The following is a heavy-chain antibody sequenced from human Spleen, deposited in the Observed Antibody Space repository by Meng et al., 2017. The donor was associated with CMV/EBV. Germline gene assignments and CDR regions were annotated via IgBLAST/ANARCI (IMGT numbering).Heavy chain of an antibody. V-gene: IGHV1-69*10. CDR1: GGTFSSYA. Sequence: SVKVSCKASGGTFSSYAISWVRQAPGQGLEWMGGIIPILDIANYAQKFQGRVTISADKSTSTAYLELSSLRSDDTAVYYCARGGHCIGTSCYWGGWFGPWGQGTLVTVSS. D-gene: IGHD2-2*01. CDR3: ARGGHCIGTSCYWGGWFGP. CDR2: IIPILDIA. J-gene: IGHJ5*02.